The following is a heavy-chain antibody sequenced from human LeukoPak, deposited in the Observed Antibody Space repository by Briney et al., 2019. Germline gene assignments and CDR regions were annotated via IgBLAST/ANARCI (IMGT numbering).Heavy chain of an antibody. J-gene: IGHJ4*02. D-gene: IGHD6-13*01. Sequence: KPSETLSLTCTVSGGSISSSSYCWGWIRQPPGKGLEWIGSIYYSGSTYYNPSLKSRVTISVDTSKNQFSLKPSSVTAADTAVYYCAGRTVAAAGTGYYFDYWGQGTLVTVSS. CDR2: IYYSGST. CDR3: AGRTVAAAGTGYYFDY. CDR1: GGSISSSSYC. V-gene: IGHV4-39*07.